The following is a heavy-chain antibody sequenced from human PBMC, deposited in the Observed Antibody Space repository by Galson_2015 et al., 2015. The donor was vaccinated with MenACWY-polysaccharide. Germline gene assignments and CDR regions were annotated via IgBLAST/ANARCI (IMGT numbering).Heavy chain of an antibody. J-gene: IGHJ6*02. CDR2: IYHDGRT. D-gene: IGHD3-10*01. Sequence: ETLSLTCAVSGGSISSSYWWTWVRQPPGKGLEWIGEIYHDGRTAYIPSLKSRITVSLDKAKSQVSLRLISVTAADTAVYYCAKRPIRASGGGLDVWGQGTTVTVS. CDR3: AKRPIRASGGGLDV. CDR1: GGSISSSYW. V-gene: IGHV4-4*02.